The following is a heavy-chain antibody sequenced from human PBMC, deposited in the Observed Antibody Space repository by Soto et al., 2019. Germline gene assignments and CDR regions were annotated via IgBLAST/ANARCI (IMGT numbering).Heavy chain of an antibody. Sequence: ASVKVSCKASGYSFTGNSMHLVRQAPGQGLEWMGWINPNNGGTNYAQRFQGWVTMTRDTSISTAYMELSRLRSDDTAVYYCARAEYQLLPGNSGFDYWGQGTLVTVSS. CDR2: INPNNGGT. CDR1: GYSFTGNS. V-gene: IGHV1-2*04. D-gene: IGHD2-2*01. J-gene: IGHJ4*02. CDR3: ARAEYQLLPGNSGFDY.